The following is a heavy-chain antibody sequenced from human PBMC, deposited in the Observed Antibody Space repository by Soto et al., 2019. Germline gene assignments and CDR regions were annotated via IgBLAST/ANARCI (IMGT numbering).Heavy chain of an antibody. CDR2: ITWNSGTV. Sequence: GGSLRLSCAASGFTFEDYAMHWVRQAPGKGLEWVAGITWNSGTVGYADSVKGRFTISRDNAKNSLYLQVNSLRGEDTALYYCAKARRDLVSSFSGMDVWGQGTTVTVSS. J-gene: IGHJ6*02. V-gene: IGHV3-9*01. CDR3: AKARRDLVSSFSGMDV. CDR1: GFTFEDYA.